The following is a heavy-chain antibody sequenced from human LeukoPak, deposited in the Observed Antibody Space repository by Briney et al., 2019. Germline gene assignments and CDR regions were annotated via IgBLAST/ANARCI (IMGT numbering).Heavy chain of an antibody. V-gene: IGHV4-59*08. CDR3: ASPYFYDGNRYFDY. D-gene: IGHD3-22*01. CDR1: GGSITSYY. J-gene: IGHJ4*02. Sequence: SETLSLTCNVSGGSITSYYWNWIRQPPGKGLEWIGYIYYTGSTNSNPSLKSRVTISLDTSKNQFSLKLSSATAADTGIYYCASPYFYDGNRYFDYWGQGALVTVSS. CDR2: IYYTGST.